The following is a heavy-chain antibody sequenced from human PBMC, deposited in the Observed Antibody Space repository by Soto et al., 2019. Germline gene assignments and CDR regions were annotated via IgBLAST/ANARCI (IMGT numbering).Heavy chain of an antibody. D-gene: IGHD3-9*01. V-gene: IGHV1-46*01. J-gene: IGHJ6*02. Sequence: ASLKVSSNASGYTFTSYYMHCVRQAPGQGLEWTGIINPSGGSTSYAQKFQGRVTMNRDTSTSTVYMELSSLRSEDTAVYYCARAQTSTYDILTDYYYGMDVWGQGTTVTVSS. CDR1: GYTFTSYY. CDR3: ARAQTSTYDILTDYYYGMDV. CDR2: INPSGGST.